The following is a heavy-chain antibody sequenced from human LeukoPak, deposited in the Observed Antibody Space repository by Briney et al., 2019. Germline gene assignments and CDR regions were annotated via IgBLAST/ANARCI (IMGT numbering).Heavy chain of an antibody. CDR2: IYYSGST. V-gene: IGHV4-30-4*08. CDR3: ARAGKELGLDY. D-gene: IGHD1-26*01. J-gene: IGHJ4*02. Sequence: SETLSLTCTVSGGSISSGDYYWSWIRQPPGKGLEWIGYIYYSGSTYYNPSLKSRVTISVDTSKNQFSLKLSSVTAADTAVYYCARAGKELGLDYWGQGTLVTVSS. CDR1: GGSISSGDYY.